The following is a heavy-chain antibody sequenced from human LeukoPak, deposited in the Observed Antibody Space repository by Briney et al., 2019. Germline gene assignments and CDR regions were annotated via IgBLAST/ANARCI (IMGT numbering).Heavy chain of an antibody. V-gene: IGHV5-51*01. J-gene: IGHJ4*02. CDR1: GYSFTSYW. D-gene: IGHD2-2*01. CDR2: IYPGDSDT. CDR3: ARRDCSSTSCRSPFDY. Sequence: GESLKISCKGSGYSFTSYWIGWVRQMPGKGLEWMGIIYPGDSDTRYSPSFQGQVTISADKSISTAYLQWSSLKASDTAMYYCARRDCSSTSCRSPFDYWGQGTLVTVSS.